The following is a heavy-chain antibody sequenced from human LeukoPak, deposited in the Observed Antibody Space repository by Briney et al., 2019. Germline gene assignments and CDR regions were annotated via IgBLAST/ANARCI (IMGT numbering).Heavy chain of an antibody. J-gene: IGHJ4*02. CDR3: AREEDVDTAMVTDY. Sequence: ASVKVSCKASGYTFNGYYMHWVRQAPGQGLEWMGWINPNSGGTNYAQKFQGRVTMTRDTSISTAYMELSRLRSDDTAVYYCAREEDVDTAMVTDYWGQGTLVTVSS. CDR2: INPNSGGT. CDR1: GYTFNGYY. D-gene: IGHD5-18*01. V-gene: IGHV1-2*02.